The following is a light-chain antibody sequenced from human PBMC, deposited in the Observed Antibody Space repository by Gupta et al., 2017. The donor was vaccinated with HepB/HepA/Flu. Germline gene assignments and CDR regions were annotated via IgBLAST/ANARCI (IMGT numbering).Light chain of an antibody. J-gene: IGLJ2*01. CDR3: AAWDDSLNGRV. CDR2: SNN. Sequence: QYVLTQPPSASGTPGQRVTISCSGSSSNIGSNPVNWYQQLPGTAPKLLIYSNNQRPSGVPDRFSGSKSGTSASLAISGLQSEDEADYYCAAWDDSLNGRVFGGGTKLTVL. CDR1: SSNIGSNP. V-gene: IGLV1-44*01.